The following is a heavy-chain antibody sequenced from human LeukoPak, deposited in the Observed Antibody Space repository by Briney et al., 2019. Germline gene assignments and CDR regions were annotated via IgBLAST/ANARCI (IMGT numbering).Heavy chain of an antibody. CDR1: GFTFDDYA. CDR2: ISWNSGSI. CDR3: AKDRSFDY. Sequence: GGSLRLSCAASGFTFDDYAMHWVRQAPGKGLEWVSGISWNSGSIGYADSVKGRFTISRDNAKNSLYLQMNSLRAEDAALYYCAKDRSFDYWGQGTLVTVSS. V-gene: IGHV3-9*01. J-gene: IGHJ4*02.